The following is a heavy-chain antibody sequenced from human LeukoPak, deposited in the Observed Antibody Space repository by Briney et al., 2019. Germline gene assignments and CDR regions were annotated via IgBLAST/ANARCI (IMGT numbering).Heavy chain of an antibody. CDR1: GGSISSGDYY. J-gene: IGHJ4*02. V-gene: IGHV4-30-4*08. Sequence: SETLSLTCPVSGGSISSGDYYWSWIRQAPGKGLEWIGYIYYSGSTYYNPSLKSRVTISVDTSKNQFSLKLSSVTAADTAVYYCARVFMGIDYWGQGTLVTVSS. D-gene: IGHD7-27*01. CDR2: IYYSGST. CDR3: ARVFMGIDY.